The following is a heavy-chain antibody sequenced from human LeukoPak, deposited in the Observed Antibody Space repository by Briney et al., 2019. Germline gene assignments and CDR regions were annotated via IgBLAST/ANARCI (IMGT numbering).Heavy chain of an antibody. Sequence: GGSLRLSCAASQFTFSNYAMSWARQAPGKGLEWVASINHNGNVNYYVDSVKGRFTISRDNAKNSLYLQMSNLRAEDTAVYFCARGGGLDVWGQGATVTVSS. J-gene: IGHJ6*02. CDR2: INHNGNVN. CDR1: QFTFSNYA. V-gene: IGHV3-7*03. CDR3: ARGGGLDV. D-gene: IGHD3-16*01.